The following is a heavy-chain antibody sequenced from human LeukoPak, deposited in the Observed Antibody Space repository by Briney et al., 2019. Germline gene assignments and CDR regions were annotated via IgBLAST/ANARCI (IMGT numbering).Heavy chain of an antibody. V-gene: IGHV3-23*01. D-gene: IGHD2-2*01. CDR1: GLTFSTYA. J-gene: IGHJ6*02. Sequence: GGSLRLSCAASGLTFSTYAMRWIRLAPGKGLEWVSSIGGGGTTSYADSVKGRFTISRDLSKITVYLQMNSLRAEDTAVYYCAQDRGARYPFGMDVWGQGTTVTVSS. CDR3: AQDRGARYPFGMDV. CDR2: IGGGGTT.